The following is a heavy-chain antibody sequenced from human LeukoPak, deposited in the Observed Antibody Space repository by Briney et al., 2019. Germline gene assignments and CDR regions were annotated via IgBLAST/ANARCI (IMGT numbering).Heavy chain of an antibody. Sequence: PSETLSLTCAVSGGSISSGGYSWSWIRQPPGKGLEWIGYIYHSGSTYYNPSLKSRVTISVDRSKNQFSLKLSSVTAADTAVYYCARDGGPHMTRDAFDIWGQGTMVTVSS. CDR1: GGSISSGGYS. V-gene: IGHV4-30-2*01. D-gene: IGHD3-16*01. CDR3: ARDGGPHMTRDAFDI. J-gene: IGHJ3*02. CDR2: IYHSGST.